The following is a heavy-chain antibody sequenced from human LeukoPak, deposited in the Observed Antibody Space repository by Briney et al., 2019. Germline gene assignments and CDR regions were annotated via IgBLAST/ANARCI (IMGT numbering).Heavy chain of an antibody. CDR3: TREGGVVPAAICGWFDP. Sequence: GGSLRLSCTASGFTFGDYAMSWFRQAPGKGLEWVGFIRSKAYGGTTEYAASVKGRFTISRDDSKSIAYLQMNSLKTEDTAVYYCTREGGVVPAAICGWFDPWGQGTLVTVSS. D-gene: IGHD2-2*01. J-gene: IGHJ5*02. CDR2: IRSKAYGGTT. CDR1: GFTFGDYA. V-gene: IGHV3-49*03.